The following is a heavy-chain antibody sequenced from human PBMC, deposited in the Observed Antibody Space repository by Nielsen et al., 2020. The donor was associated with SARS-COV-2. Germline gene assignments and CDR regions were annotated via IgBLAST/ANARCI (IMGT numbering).Heavy chain of an antibody. CDR2: ISGRGGST. V-gene: IGHV3-23*01. Sequence: GESLKISCAASGFTFNDYAMSWVRQAPGKGLEWVSTISGRGGSTYYADSVKGRFTISRDSSKNTLYLQMNRLRADDTAVYYCAKLRGSGWYDYFDSWGQGALVSVSS. D-gene: IGHD6-19*01. J-gene: IGHJ4*02. CDR1: GFTFNDYA. CDR3: AKLRGSGWYDYFDS.